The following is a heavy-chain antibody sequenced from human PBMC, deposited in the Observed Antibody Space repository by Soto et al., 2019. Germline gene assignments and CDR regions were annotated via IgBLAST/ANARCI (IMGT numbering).Heavy chain of an antibody. CDR2: ISSNGGST. CDR3: ARDLRQKPYNWHYEYAFDI. CDR1: GFTFSSYA. J-gene: IGHJ3*02. V-gene: IGHV3-64*01. D-gene: IGHD1-7*01. Sequence: EVQLVESGGGLVQPGGSLRLSCAASGFTFSSYAMHWVRQAPGKGLEYVSAISSNGGSTYYANSVKGRFTISRDNAKNKLYLEMGSLRAEDMAVYYRARDLRQKPYNWHYEYAFDIWGQGTMVTVSS.